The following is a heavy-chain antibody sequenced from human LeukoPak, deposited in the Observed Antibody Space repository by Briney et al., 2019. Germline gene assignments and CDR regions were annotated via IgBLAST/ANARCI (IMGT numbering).Heavy chain of an antibody. CDR1: GGTFSSYA. V-gene: IGHV1-69*01. J-gene: IGHJ4*02. CDR2: IIPIFGTA. Sequence: SVKVSCKASGGTFSSYAISWVRQAPGQGLEWMGGIIPIFGTANYAQKFQGRVTITADESTSTAYMELSSLRSEDTAVYYCARGGSSGWRTPNDDYWGQGTLVTVSS. CDR3: ARGGSSGWRTPNDDY. D-gene: IGHD6-19*01.